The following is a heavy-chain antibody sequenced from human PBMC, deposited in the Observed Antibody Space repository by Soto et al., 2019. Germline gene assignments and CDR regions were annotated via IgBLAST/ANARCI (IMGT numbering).Heavy chain of an antibody. CDR3: ARGRKSPCNAGIIFDN. J-gene: IGHJ4*02. Sequence: SETLSLTCAVYGGSFSGYYWSWIRQPPGKGLEWIGEGHHSGSTNYNPSLKGRVTISVDTSKNQISLRLSSVTAADTAVYYCARGRKSPCNAGIIFDNWGQGILVTVSS. CDR1: GGSFSGYY. D-gene: IGHD1-1*01. CDR2: GHHSGST. V-gene: IGHV4-34*01.